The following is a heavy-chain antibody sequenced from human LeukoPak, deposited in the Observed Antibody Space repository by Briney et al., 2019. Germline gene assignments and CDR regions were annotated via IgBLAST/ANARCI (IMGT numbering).Heavy chain of an antibody. Sequence: SETLSLTCAVYGGSFSGYYWSWIRQPPGKGLEWIGEINHSGSTNYNPSLKSRVTISVDTSKNQFSLKLSSVTAADTAVYYCARLGYPAYYYYYMDVWGKGTTVTISS. V-gene: IGHV4-34*01. CDR1: GGSFSGYY. J-gene: IGHJ6*03. CDR3: ARLGYPAYYYYYMDV. CDR2: INHSGST. D-gene: IGHD3-16*02.